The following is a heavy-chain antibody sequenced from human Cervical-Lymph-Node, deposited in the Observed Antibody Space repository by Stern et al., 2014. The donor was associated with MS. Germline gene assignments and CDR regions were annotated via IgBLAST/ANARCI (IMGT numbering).Heavy chain of an antibody. V-gene: IGHV1-8*01. CDR3: ARRDCSGGSCYMGVSH. CDR2: MNPNNGNP. J-gene: IGHJ4*02. D-gene: IGHD2-15*01. Sequence: VQLVESGAEVKKPGASVKVSCKASGYTFTSHDLNWVRQATGQGLEWMGWMNPNNGNPGYAQKFQDRVTMTRDTSISTAYMELSSLTSEDTAVYYCARRDCSGGSCYMGVSHWGQGTLVTVSS. CDR1: GYTFTSHD.